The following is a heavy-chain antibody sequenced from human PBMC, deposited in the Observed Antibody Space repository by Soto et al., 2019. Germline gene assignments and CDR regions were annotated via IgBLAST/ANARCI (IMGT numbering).Heavy chain of an antibody. CDR1: GCSISSNNW. Sequence: SETLSLTCAVSGCSISSNNWWRWVRQPPGKGLEWIGEIYHSGSTNYNPSLKSRVTISVDNSKNQFSLKLNSVTAADTAVYYCAILGQNRGHDDDSSGSYYLFDYWGQGTLVTVSS. CDR3: AILGQNRGHDDDSSGSYYLFDY. D-gene: IGHD3-22*01. CDR2: IYHSGST. J-gene: IGHJ4*02. V-gene: IGHV4-4*02.